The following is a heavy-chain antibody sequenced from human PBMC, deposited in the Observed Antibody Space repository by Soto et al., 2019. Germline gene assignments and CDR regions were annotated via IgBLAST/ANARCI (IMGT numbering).Heavy chain of an antibody. CDR2: IYYSGST. V-gene: IGHV4-31*03. J-gene: IGHJ4*02. CDR3: ARETRLNSSSWPRYYFDY. CDR1: GGSISSGGYY. D-gene: IGHD6-13*01. Sequence: SETLSLTCTVSGGSISSGGYYWSWIRQHPGKGLEWIGYIYYSGSTYYNPSLKSRVTISVDTSKNQSSLKLSSVTAADTAVYYCARETRLNSSSWPRYYFDYSGQGTLVTVSS.